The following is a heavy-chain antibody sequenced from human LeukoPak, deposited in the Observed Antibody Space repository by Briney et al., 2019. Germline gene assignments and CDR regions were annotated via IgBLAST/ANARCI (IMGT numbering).Heavy chain of an antibody. CDR1: GGSISSSSYY. CDR3: AGFVDYPGYYFDY. J-gene: IGHJ4*02. V-gene: IGHV4-39*01. D-gene: IGHD4-11*01. Sequence: PSETLSLTCTVSGGSISSSSYYWGWIRQPPGKGLEWIGSIYYSGSTYYNPSLKSRVTISVDTSKNQSSLKLSSVTAADTAVYYCAGFVDYPGYYFDYWGQGTLVTVSS. CDR2: IYYSGST.